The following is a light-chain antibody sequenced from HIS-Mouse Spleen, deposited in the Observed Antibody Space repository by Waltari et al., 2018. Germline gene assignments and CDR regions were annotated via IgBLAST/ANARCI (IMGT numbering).Light chain of an antibody. CDR2: EDS. J-gene: IGLJ2*01. V-gene: IGLV3-10*01. Sequence: SYELTQPPSASVSPGQTARITCSGEALPTKYAYWYQQKSGQAPVLVIYEDSKRPSGIPERFSGSSSGTMATLTISGAQVEDEADYYCYSTDSSGNHRVFGGGTKLTVL. CDR3: YSTDSSGNHRV. CDR1: ALPTKY.